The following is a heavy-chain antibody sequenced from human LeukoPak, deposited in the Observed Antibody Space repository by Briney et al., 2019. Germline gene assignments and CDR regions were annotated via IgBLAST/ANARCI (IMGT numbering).Heavy chain of an antibody. D-gene: IGHD2-2*01. CDR1: GGTFSSYA. V-gene: IGHV1-69*04. CDR2: IIPILGIA. CDR3: ARGVLPAAMRGVGDAFDI. J-gene: IGHJ3*02. Sequence: SVRVSCKASGGTFSSYAISWVRQAPGQGLEWMGRIIPILGIANYAQKFQGRVTITADKSTSTAYMELSSLRSDDTAVYYCARGVLPAAMRGVGDAFDIWGQGTMVTVSS.